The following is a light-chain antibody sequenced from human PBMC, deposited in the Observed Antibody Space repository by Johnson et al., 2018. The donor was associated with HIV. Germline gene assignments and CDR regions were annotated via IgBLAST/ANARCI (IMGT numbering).Light chain of an antibody. V-gene: IGLV1-51*01. CDR3: GTWDSSLSAYV. CDR2: DNN. CDR1: SSNIGNNY. Sequence: QSVLTQPPSVSAAPGQKVTISCSGSSSNIGNNYVSWYQQFPGTAPKLLIYDNNKRPSGIPDRSSGSTSGTSATLGITGLQTGDEADYYCGTWDSSLSAYVFGTGTKVTVL. J-gene: IGLJ1*01.